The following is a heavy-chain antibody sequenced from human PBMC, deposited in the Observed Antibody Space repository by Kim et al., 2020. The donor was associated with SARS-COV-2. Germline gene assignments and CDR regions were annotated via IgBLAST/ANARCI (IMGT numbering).Heavy chain of an antibody. CDR2: ISSSSSYT. CDR1: GFTFSDYY. Sequence: GGSLRLSCAASGFTFSDYYMSWIRQAPGKGLEWVSYISSSSSYTNYADSVKGRFTISRDNAKNSLYLQMNSLRAEDTAVYYCARASSSVGGYFQHWGQGTLVTVSS. V-gene: IGHV3-11*05. CDR3: ARASSSVGGYFQH. D-gene: IGHD6-6*01. J-gene: IGHJ1*01.